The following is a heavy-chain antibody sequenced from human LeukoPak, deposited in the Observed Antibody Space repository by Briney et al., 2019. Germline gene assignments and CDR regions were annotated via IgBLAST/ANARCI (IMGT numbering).Heavy chain of an antibody. Sequence: PSEPLSLTCTVSGGSISSYYWSWIRQPPGKGLEWIGYIYYSGSTNYNPSLKSRVTISVDPSKNQFSLKLSSVTAADTAVYYCAGVPVFSDTNYGMDVWGQGTTVTVSS. CDR2: IYYSGST. V-gene: IGHV4-59*08. CDR3: AGVPVFSDTNYGMDV. CDR1: GGSISSYY. D-gene: IGHD5-18*01. J-gene: IGHJ6*02.